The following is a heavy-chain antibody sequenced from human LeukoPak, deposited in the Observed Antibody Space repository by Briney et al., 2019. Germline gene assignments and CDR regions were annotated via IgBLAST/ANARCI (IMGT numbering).Heavy chain of an antibody. J-gene: IGHJ6*03. Sequence: PSQTLSLTCTVSGGSISSGSYYWSWIRQPAGKGLEWIGRIYTSGSTNYNPSLKSRVTISVDTSKNQFSLKLSSVTAADTAVYYCARGVSGYFDYYYYYYMDVWGKGTTVTISS. CDR2: IYTSGST. CDR1: GGSISSGSYY. CDR3: ARGVSGYFDYYYYYYMDV. D-gene: IGHD3-22*01. V-gene: IGHV4-61*02.